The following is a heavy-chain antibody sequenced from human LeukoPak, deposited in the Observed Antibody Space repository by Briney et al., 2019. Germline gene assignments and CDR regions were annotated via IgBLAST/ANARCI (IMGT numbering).Heavy chain of an antibody. J-gene: IGHJ6*03. CDR3: AKVGSSSWYYYYYYMDV. CDR2: IKQDGSEK. CDR1: GFTFSSYW. D-gene: IGHD6-13*01. Sequence: QSGGSLRLPCAASGFTFSSYWMSWVRQAPGKGLEWVANIKQDGSEKYYVDSVKGRFTISRDNSKNTLYLQMNSLRAEDTAVYYCAKVGSSSWYYYYYYMDVWGKGTTVTVSS. V-gene: IGHV3-7*03.